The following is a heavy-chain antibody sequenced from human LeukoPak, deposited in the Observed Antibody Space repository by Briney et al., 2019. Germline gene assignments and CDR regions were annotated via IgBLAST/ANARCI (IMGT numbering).Heavy chain of an antibody. V-gene: IGHV3-30-3*01. CDR2: ISYDGSNK. J-gene: IGHJ4*02. CDR1: GFTFSSYA. D-gene: IGHD2-15*01. Sequence: PGRSLRRYCAASGFTFSSYAMHWVRQAPGKGLEWVAVISYDGSNKYHADSVKGRFTISRDNSKNTLYLQMNSLRAEDTAVYYCATEVVVAATGGYYFDYWGQGTLVTVSS. CDR3: ATEVVVAATGGYYFDY.